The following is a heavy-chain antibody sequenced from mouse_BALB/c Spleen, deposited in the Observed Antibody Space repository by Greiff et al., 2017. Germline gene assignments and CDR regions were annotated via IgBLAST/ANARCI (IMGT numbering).Heavy chain of an antibody. Sequence: EVKLMESGGGLVKPGGSLKLSCAASGFTFSSYAMSWVRQTPEKRLEWVATISSGGSYTYYPDSVKGRFTISRDNAKNTLYLQMSSLRSEDTAMYYCARQDDYDFAYWGQGTLVTVSA. D-gene: IGHD2-4*01. V-gene: IGHV5-9-3*01. CDR3: ARQDDYDFAY. CDR2: ISSGGSYT. CDR1: GFTFSSYA. J-gene: IGHJ3*01.